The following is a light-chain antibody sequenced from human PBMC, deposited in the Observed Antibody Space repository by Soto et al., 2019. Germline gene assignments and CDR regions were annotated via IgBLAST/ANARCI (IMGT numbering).Light chain of an antibody. CDR3: QQRSSWPPSIT. V-gene: IGKV3-11*01. CDR2: DAS. Sequence: EIVLTQSPATLSLSPGERGTLSCRASQSVSTYLAWYQQKPGQAPRLLIYDASNRATGIPARFSGSGSGTDFTLTISSLEPEDFAVYYCQQRSSWPPSITFGQGTRLEIK. J-gene: IGKJ5*01. CDR1: QSVSTY.